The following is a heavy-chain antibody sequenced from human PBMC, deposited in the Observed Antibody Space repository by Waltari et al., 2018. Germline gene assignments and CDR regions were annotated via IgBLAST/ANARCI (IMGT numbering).Heavy chain of an antibody. J-gene: IGHJ3*02. CDR1: GGTFSSYA. D-gene: IGHD6-13*01. Sequence: QVQLVQSGAEVKKPGSSVKVSCKASGGTFSSYAISWGRQAPGQGLEWMGGIIPILGIANYAQKFQGRVTITADESTSTAYMELSSLRSEDTAVYYCARGSSSAPPHDAFDIWGQGTMVTVSS. CDR2: IIPILGIA. V-gene: IGHV1-69*04. CDR3: ARGSSSAPPHDAFDI.